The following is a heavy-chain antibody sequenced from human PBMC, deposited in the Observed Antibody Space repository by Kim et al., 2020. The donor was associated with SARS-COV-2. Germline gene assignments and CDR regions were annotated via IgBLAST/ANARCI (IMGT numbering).Heavy chain of an antibody. J-gene: IGHJ3*02. Sequence: GGSLRLSCAASGFTFSSYSMNWVRQAPGKGLEWVSSISSSSSYIYYADSVKGRFTISRDNAKNSLYLQMNSLRAEDTAVYYCARDRDYFDAFDIWGQGTMVTVSS. CDR2: ISSSSSYI. CDR3: ARDRDYFDAFDI. D-gene: IGHD4-17*01. CDR1: GFTFSSYS. V-gene: IGHV3-21*01.